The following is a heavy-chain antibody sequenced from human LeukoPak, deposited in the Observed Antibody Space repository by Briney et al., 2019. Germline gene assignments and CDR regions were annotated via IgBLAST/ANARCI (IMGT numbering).Heavy chain of an antibody. J-gene: IGHJ4*02. V-gene: IGHV3-72*01. D-gene: IGHD2-8*01. CDR3: VHGHFGFDY. Sequence: PGGSLRLSCAVSGFTFSDHYMDWVRQTPGKRLEWLARSRNKANSYTTQYATSVKGRFTISRDDSENSLYLQMNSLRSEDTAVYYCVHGHFGFDYWGQGTLVAVSS. CDR2: SRNKANSYTT. CDR1: GFTFSDHY.